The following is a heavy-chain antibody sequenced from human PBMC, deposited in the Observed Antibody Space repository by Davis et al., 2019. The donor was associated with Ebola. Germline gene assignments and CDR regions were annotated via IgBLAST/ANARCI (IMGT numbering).Heavy chain of an antibody. CDR3: ARDIAAAGTTDY. CDR1: GYTFTNYG. Sequence: AASVKVSCKTSGYTFTNYGITWVRQAPGQRLEWMGWINAGNGYTKYSQKFQGRVSITVDTSASTVSVELSSLRFEDTAVYYCARDIAAAGTTDYWGQGTLVTVSS. D-gene: IGHD6-25*01. V-gene: IGHV1-3*01. CDR2: INAGNGYT. J-gene: IGHJ4*02.